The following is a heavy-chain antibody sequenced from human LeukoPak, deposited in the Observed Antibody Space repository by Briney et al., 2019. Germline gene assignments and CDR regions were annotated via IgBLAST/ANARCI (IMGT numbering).Heavy chain of an antibody. J-gene: IGHJ6*02. V-gene: IGHV3-13*01. Sequence: GGSLRLSCAASGFTFSSYDMHWVRHATGKGLEWVSSVTTAGDTYYPGSVKGRFTISRENAKNSFYLQMNSLRAGDTAVYYCARAERYCTNGVCPTGAYYGMDVWGQGTTVTVSS. CDR2: VTTAGDT. CDR3: ARAERYCTNGVCPTGAYYGMDV. D-gene: IGHD2-8*01. CDR1: GFTFSSYD.